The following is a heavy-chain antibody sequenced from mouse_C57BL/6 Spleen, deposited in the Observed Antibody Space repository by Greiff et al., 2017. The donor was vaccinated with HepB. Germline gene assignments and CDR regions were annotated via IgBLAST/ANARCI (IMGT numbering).Heavy chain of an antibody. J-gene: IGHJ4*01. Sequence: VKLQESGAELARPGASVKLSCKASGYTFTSYGISWVKQRTGQGLEWIGEIYPRSGNTYYNEKFKGKATLTADKSSSTAYMELRSLTSEDSAVYFCARDYGSSFYAMDYWGQGTSVTVSS. D-gene: IGHD1-1*01. CDR1: GYTFTSYG. CDR3: ARDYGSSFYAMDY. V-gene: IGHV1-81*01. CDR2: IYPRSGNT.